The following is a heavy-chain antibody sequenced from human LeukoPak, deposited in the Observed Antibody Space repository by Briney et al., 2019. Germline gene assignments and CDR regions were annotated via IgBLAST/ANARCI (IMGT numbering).Heavy chain of an antibody. J-gene: IGHJ4*02. D-gene: IGHD1-26*01. CDR1: GFTFSSYA. CDR2: ISSNGGST. CDR3: ARSSGSYIGDVDY. Sequence: GGSLRLSCAASGFTFSSYAMRWVRQAPGKGLEYVSAISSNGGSTYYANSVQGRFTISRDNSKNTLYLQMGSLRAEDMAMYYCARSSGSYIGDVDYWGQGTLVTVSS. V-gene: IGHV3-64*01.